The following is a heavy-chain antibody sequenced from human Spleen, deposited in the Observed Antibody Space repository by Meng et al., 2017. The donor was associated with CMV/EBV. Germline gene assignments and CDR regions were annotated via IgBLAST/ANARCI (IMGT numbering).Heavy chain of an antibody. V-gene: IGHV3-21*01. D-gene: IGHD5/OR15-5a*01. CDR1: GFTFSSYS. CDR3: ARDIMSDPSAFDI. J-gene: IGHJ3*02. Sequence: GESLKISCAASGFTFSSYSMNWVRQAPGKGLEWVSSISSSSSYIYYADSVKGRFTISRDNAKNSLYLQMNSLRAEDTAVYYCARDIMSDPSAFDIWGQGTMVTVSS. CDR2: ISSSSSYI.